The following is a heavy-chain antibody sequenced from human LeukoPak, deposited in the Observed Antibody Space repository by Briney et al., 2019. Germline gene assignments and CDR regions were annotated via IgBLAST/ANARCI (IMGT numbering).Heavy chain of an antibody. CDR3: AKDGGDYVWGSYRWEYYYYYGMDV. Sequence: RPGGSLRLSCAASGFTFSSYAMSWVRQAPGKGLEWVSAISGSGGSTYYADSVKGRFTISRDNSKNTLYLQMNSLRAEDTAVYYCAKDGGDYVWGSYRWEYYYYYGMDVWGQGTTVTVSS. V-gene: IGHV3-23*01. J-gene: IGHJ6*02. CDR1: GFTFSSYA. D-gene: IGHD3-16*02. CDR2: ISGSGGST.